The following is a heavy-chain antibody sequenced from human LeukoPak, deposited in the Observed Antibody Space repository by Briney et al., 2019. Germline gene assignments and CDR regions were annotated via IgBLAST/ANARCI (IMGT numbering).Heavy chain of an antibody. J-gene: IGHJ4*02. CDR1: GGFISGHY. V-gene: IGHV4-59*08. D-gene: IGHD5-12*01. CDR3: ARQWGANGYGYFDY. CDR2: IYYSGST. Sequence: PSETLSLTCTVSGGFISGHYWTWIRQPPGKGLEWMGYIYYSGSTNYNPSLKSRVTISLDTSKNQFSLKLRSVNAADTAVYYCARQWGANGYGYFDYWGQGTLVTVSS.